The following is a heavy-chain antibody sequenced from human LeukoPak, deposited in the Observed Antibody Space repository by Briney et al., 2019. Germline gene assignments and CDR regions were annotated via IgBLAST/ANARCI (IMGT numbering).Heavy chain of an antibody. Sequence: GESLKISCMGSGYSFTSYWIGWVRQMPGKGLEWMGIIYPGDSDTRYSPSFQGQVTISADKSISTAYLQWSSLKASDTAMYYCARRDRLPIAAAGPPHFDYWGQGTLVTVSS. D-gene: IGHD6-13*01. J-gene: IGHJ4*02. CDR1: GYSFTSYW. CDR2: IYPGDSDT. CDR3: ARRDRLPIAAAGPPHFDY. V-gene: IGHV5-51*01.